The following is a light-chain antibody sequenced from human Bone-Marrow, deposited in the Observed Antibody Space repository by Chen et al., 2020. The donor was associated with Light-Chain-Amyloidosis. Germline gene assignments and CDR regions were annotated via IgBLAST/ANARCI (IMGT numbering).Light chain of an antibody. CDR2: DDS. Sequence: SHVLTPPSSVSVAPGHTATNACGGNNIGSTSVHWYQQTPGHAPLLVVYDDSERPSGIPERLSGSNAGNTATLTISRVEAGEEADYYCQVWDRSSDRPVFGGGTKLTVL. CDR1: NIGSTS. J-gene: IGLJ3*02. V-gene: IGLV3-21*02. CDR3: QVWDRSSDRPV.